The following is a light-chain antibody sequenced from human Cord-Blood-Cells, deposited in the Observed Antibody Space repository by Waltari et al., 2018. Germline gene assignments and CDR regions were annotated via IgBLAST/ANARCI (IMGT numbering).Light chain of an antibody. CDR3: SSYTSSSTLV. CDR1: SRYVGGYNY. CDR2: DVS. J-gene: IGLJ3*02. V-gene: IGLV2-14*01. Sequence: QSALTQPASVSGSPGQSITISCTGTSRYVGGYNYVTWYQQHPGKAPKLMIYDVSNRPSGVSNRCAGSKSGNTASLTISGLQAEDEADYYCSSYTSSSTLVFGGGTKRTVL.